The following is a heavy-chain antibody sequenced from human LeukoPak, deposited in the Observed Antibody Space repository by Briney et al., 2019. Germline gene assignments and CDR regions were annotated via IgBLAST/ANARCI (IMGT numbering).Heavy chain of an antibody. V-gene: IGHV3-7*01. CDR2: IKQDGSEK. Sequence: GGSLRLSCAASGFTFSNYWMNWVRQAPGKGLEWVANIKQDGSEKYYVDSVKGRFTISRDNAKNSLYLQMNSLRAEDTAVYYCARGGVVGATFFDYWGQGTLVTVSS. D-gene: IGHD1-26*01. CDR1: GFTFSNYW. CDR3: ARGGVVGATFFDY. J-gene: IGHJ4*02.